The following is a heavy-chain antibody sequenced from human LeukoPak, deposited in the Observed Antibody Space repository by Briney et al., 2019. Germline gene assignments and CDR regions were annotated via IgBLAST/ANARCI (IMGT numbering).Heavy chain of an antibody. D-gene: IGHD6-13*01. V-gene: IGHV3-33*01. CDR3: ARVRYSSSWLFDY. J-gene: IGHJ4*02. Sequence: GGSLRLSCAASGFTFSSYGMHWVRQAPGKGLEWGAVIWYDGSNKYYADSVKGRFTISRDNSKNTLYLQMNSLRAEDTAVYYCARVRYSSSWLFDYWGQGTLVTVSS. CDR2: IWYDGSNK. CDR1: GFTFSSYG.